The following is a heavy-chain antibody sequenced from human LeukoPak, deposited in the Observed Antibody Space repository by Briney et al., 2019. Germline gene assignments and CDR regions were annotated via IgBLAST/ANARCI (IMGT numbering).Heavy chain of an antibody. CDR2: IWYDGSNK. CDR3: ARDVVGGSSWYGLDY. D-gene: IGHD6-13*01. Sequence: GGSLRLSCAASGFTFSSYGMHWVRQAPGKGLEWVAVIWYDGSNKYYADSVKGRLTISRDNSKNTLYLQMNSLRAEDTAVYYCARDVVGGSSWYGLDYWGQGTLVTVSS. J-gene: IGHJ4*02. V-gene: IGHV3-33*01. CDR1: GFTFSSYG.